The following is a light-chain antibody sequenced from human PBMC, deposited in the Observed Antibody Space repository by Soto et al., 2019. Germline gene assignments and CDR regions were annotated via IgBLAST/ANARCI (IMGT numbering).Light chain of an antibody. CDR3: QQYNSYPFT. CDR1: QSTSSW. Sequence: DIQMTQSPSTLSASVGDRVTITCRASQSTSSWLAWYQQKPGKAPKVLIYKASSLESGVPSRFSGSGSGTEFTLTISSLQHDDFATYYSQQYNSYPFTFGPGTKVDIK. CDR2: KAS. J-gene: IGKJ3*01. V-gene: IGKV1-5*03.